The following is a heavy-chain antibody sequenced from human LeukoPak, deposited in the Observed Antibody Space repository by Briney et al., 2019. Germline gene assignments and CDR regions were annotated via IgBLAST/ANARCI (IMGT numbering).Heavy chain of an antibody. D-gene: IGHD3-10*01. J-gene: IGHJ3*02. V-gene: IGHV1-2*02. CDR3: ARDFSPSLLRFGETEGHDAFDI. CDR2: INPNSGGT. CDR1: GYTFTGYY. Sequence: GASVKVSCKASGYTFTGYYMHWVRQAPGQGLEWMGWINPNSGGTNYTQKFQSRVTMTRDTSISTAFMELSRLRSDDTAVYYCARDFSPSLLRFGETEGHDAFDIWGQGTTVTVSS.